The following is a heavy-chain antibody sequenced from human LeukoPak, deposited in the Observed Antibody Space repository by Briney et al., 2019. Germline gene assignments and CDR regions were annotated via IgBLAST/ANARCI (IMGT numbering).Heavy chain of an antibody. Sequence: GGSLRLSCAASGFTFSSSAMSWVRQVPGKGLEWVSGISASGGSTSYADSVRGRFTISRDNSKNMVYLQMNSLRADDTAVYYCAKTAVVITFRFDDWGQGALVTVSS. CDR1: GFTFSSSA. V-gene: IGHV3-23*01. J-gene: IGHJ4*02. CDR2: ISASGGST. CDR3: AKTAVVITFRFDD. D-gene: IGHD4/OR15-4a*01.